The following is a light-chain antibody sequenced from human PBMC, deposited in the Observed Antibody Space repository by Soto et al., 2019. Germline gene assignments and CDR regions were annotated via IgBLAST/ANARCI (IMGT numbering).Light chain of an antibody. V-gene: IGKV3-20*01. Sequence: EIVLTQSPGTLSLSPGDRATLSCRASQSVSSSYLAWYQQKPGQAPRLIIYGASSRATGIPDRFSGSGSGTDFTLTISRLEPEDFAVYYCQQYGSSPLTFGGGTKVEIK. CDR2: GAS. CDR3: QQYGSSPLT. J-gene: IGKJ4*01. CDR1: QSVSSSY.